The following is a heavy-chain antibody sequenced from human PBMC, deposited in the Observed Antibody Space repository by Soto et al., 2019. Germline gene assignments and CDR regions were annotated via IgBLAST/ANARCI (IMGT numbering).Heavy chain of an antibody. J-gene: IGHJ6*02. CDR3: ANGPTIFGVIINHSYYYGMDV. CDR1: GFTFSTHA. D-gene: IGHD3-3*01. CDR2: ISNNGYST. V-gene: IGHV3-23*01. Sequence: EVQLSESGGGLVQPGASLRLSCVASGFTFSTHAMTWVRQGPGKGLEWVSSISNNGYSTYYADSVKGRFTISRDNSKNTLYLQMNSLRAEDTAVYYCANGPTIFGVIINHSYYYGMDVWGQGTTVTVSS.